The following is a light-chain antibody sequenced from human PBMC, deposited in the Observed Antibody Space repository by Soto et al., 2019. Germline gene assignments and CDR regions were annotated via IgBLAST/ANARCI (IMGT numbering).Light chain of an antibody. CDR2: DVT. Sequence: QSVLTQPRSVSGSPGQSVSISCTGTLSDVAGYNYVSWYQHHPGKAPKLLISDVTKRPSWVPDRFSGSKSGNTASLTSSELQAEDEADYYCASYAGNNNLVFGGGTQLTVL. CDR3: ASYAGNNNLV. V-gene: IGLV2-11*01. J-gene: IGLJ2*01. CDR1: LSDVAGYNY.